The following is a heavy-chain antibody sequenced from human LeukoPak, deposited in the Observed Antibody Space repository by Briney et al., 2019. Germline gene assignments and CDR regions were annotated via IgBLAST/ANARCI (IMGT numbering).Heavy chain of an antibody. J-gene: IGHJ4*02. CDR1: GFTFSDFY. Sequence: PGGSLRLSCAASGFTFSDFYMTWIRQAPGKGLEWISYISEDGRITYYADSLKGRFTISRDNAKNSLSLQVDSLRADDTAVYLCARRGNTDSWTVLIDYWGQGTLVTVSS. V-gene: IGHV3-11*01. D-gene: IGHD3/OR15-3a*01. CDR2: ISEDGRIT. CDR3: ARRGNTDSWTVLIDY.